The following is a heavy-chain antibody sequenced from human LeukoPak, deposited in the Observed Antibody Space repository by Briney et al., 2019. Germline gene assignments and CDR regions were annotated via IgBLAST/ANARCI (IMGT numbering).Heavy chain of an antibody. J-gene: IGHJ4*02. CDR3: ARDRFFCGGDCGDY. CDR2: ISGSGGST. CDR1: GFTFSSYA. Sequence: PGGSLRLSCAASGFTFSSYAMSWVRQAPGKGLEWVSAISGSGGSTYYADSVKGRFTISRDNSKNTLYLQMNSLRAEDTAVYYCARDRFFCGGDCGDYWGQGTLVTVSS. D-gene: IGHD2-21*02. V-gene: IGHV3-23*01.